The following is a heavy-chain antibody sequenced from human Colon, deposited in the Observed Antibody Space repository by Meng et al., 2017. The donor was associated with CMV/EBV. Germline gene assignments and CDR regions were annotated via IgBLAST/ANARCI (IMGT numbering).Heavy chain of an antibody. CDR1: LYIFTPYG. V-gene: IGHV1-18*01. Sequence: ASVNVSRKVSLYIFTPYGISWARQAPGQGLEWMGWISTHNGYTSYAQKFQDRVTMTTDTSTSTAYMDLRSLGSDDSAVYYCARYCSGGNCYSKPGLAKFFDLWGQGTLVTVSS. CDR3: ARYCSGGNCYSKPGLAKFFDL. CDR2: ISTHNGYT. D-gene: IGHD2-15*01. J-gene: IGHJ4*02.